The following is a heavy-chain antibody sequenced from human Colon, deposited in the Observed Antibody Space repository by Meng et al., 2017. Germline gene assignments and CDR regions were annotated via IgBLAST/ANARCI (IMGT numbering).Heavy chain of an antibody. CDR3: ARTAMLDS. J-gene: IGHJ5*01. CDR1: GYTFTSSD. D-gene: IGHD2-2*01. Sequence: QVQMVKSGAEVRKLGASVKVTCKASGYTFTSSDINWVRQATGRGLEWLGWMNPNNGNTGSAQKFQGRVSMTRDTSIGTAYMELSGLTSEDTAVYYCARTAMLDSWGQGTLVTVSS. CDR2: MNPNNGNT. V-gene: IGHV1-8*01.